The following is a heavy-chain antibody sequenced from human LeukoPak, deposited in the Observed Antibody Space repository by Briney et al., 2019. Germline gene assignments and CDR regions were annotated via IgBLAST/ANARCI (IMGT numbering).Heavy chain of an antibody. V-gene: IGHV4-31*03. CDR1: GGSISRGGYH. CDR2: IYYSGST. J-gene: IGHJ3*02. CDR3: GSRLRFLEWLLPSDDDAFDI. Sequence: SETLSLTCTVSGGSISRGGYHWSWIRQHPGKGLEWIGYIYYSGSTYYNPSLKRRVTISVDTSKNQFSLKLRSVTAADTGVYYCGSRLRFLEWLLPSDDDAFDIWGQGTMVTVSS. D-gene: IGHD3-3*01.